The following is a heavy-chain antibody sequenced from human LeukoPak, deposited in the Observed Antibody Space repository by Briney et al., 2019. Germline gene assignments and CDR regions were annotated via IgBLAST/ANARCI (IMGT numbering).Heavy chain of an antibody. CDR1: GYTLTVLS. J-gene: IGHJ4*02. CDR3: ATSSGELLGREFDY. CDR2: FDPEDGET. D-gene: IGHD1-26*01. V-gene: IGHV1-24*01. Sequence: ASVKVSCKVSGYTLTVLSMHWVRQAPGKGLEWMGGFDPEDGETIYAEKFQGRVTMTEDTSIETAYMELSSLRSEDTAVYNCATSSGELLGREFDYWGQGTLVTVSS.